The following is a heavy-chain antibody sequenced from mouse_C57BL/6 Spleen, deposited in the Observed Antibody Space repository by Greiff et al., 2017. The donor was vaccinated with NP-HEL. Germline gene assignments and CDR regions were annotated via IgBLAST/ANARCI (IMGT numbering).Heavy chain of an antibody. CDR2: ISSGSSTI. J-gene: IGHJ4*01. V-gene: IGHV5-17*01. CDR3: ARDLYYDYTQTIDY. D-gene: IGHD2-4*01. Sequence: EVMLVESGGGLVKPGGSLKLSCAASGFTFSDYGMHWVRQAPEKGLEWVAYISSGSSTIYYADTVKGRFTISRDNAKNTLFLQMTSLRSEDTALYYCARDLYYDYTQTIDYWGQGTSVTVSS. CDR1: GFTFSDYG.